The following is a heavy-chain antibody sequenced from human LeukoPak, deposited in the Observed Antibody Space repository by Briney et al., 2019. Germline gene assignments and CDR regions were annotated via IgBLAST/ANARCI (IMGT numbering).Heavy chain of an antibody. CDR1: GFTFSSYE. CDR3: ARDVRATRLFDF. V-gene: IGHV3-48*03. CDR2: ISSSGSSI. J-gene: IGHJ4*02. Sequence: PGGSLRLSCAASGFTFSSYEMNWVRQAPGKGLEWISYISSSGSSIDYAGSVKGRFIISRGNAKNSLYLQMNSLRAEDTAVYYCARDVRATRLFDFWGQGTLVTVSS. D-gene: IGHD1-26*01.